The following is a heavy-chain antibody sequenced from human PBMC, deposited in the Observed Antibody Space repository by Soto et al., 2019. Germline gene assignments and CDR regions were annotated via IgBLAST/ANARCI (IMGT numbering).Heavy chain of an antibody. Sequence: ASVTVSCKASGYTFTGYYMHWVRQAPGHGLEWMGWINPNSGGTNYAQKFQGRVTMTRDTSISTAYMELSRLRSDDTAVYYCARSFPLAAARYWSPYGMDVWGQGTTVTVSS. J-gene: IGHJ6*02. CDR2: INPNSGGT. CDR1: GYTFTGYY. CDR3: ARSFPLAAARYWSPYGMDV. V-gene: IGHV1-2*02. D-gene: IGHD6-13*01.